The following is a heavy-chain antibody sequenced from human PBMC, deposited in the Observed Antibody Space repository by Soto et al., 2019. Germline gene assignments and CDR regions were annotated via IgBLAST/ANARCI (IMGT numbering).Heavy chain of an antibody. Sequence: GGSLRLSCAASGFTFSSYAMSWVRQAPGKGLEWVSVISGSGGSTYYADSVKGRFTISRDKSKNTLYLQMNSLRAEDTAVYYCAIPTYYYDSSGPPAYWGQGTLVTVSS. CDR1: GFTFSSYA. D-gene: IGHD3-22*01. CDR3: AIPTYYYDSSGPPAY. J-gene: IGHJ4*02. V-gene: IGHV3-23*01. CDR2: ISGSGGST.